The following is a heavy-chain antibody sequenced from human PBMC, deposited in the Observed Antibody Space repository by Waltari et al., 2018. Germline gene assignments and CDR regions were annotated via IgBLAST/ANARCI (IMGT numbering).Heavy chain of an antibody. Sequence: EVQLVESGGGLVKPGGSLRLSCAASGFTFSSYSMNWVRQAPGKGLEWVSSISCSSSYIYYADAVKGRFTISRDNAKNSLYLQMNSLRAEDTAVYYCARDGSGSYYRIYYYYGMDVWGQGTTVTVSS. CDR3: ARDGSGSYYRIYYYYGMDV. J-gene: IGHJ6*02. CDR1: GFTFSSYS. CDR2: ISCSSSYI. D-gene: IGHD3-10*01. V-gene: IGHV3-21*01.